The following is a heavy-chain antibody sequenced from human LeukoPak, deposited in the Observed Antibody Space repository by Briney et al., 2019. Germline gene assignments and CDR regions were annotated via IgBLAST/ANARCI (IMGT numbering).Heavy chain of an antibody. Sequence: ASVKVSCKASGYTFTGYYMHWVRQAPGQGLEWMGWINPNSGGTNYAQKFQGRVTMTRDTSISTAYMELSRLRSDDTAVYYCARDAASTWLWFGGLFPPYYYYYGMDVWGQGTTVTVSS. V-gene: IGHV1-2*02. CDR2: INPNSGGT. J-gene: IGHJ6*02. CDR1: GYTFTGYY. CDR3: ARDAASTWLWFGGLFPPYYYYYGMDV. D-gene: IGHD3-10*01.